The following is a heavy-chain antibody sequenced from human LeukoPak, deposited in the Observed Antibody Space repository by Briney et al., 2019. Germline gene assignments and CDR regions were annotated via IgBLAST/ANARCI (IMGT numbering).Heavy chain of an antibody. Sequence: ASVKVSCRASGYTFTSYDINWVRQAPGQGLEWMGWINPNSGGTNYAQKFQGRVTMTRDTSISTAYMELSRLRSDDTAVYYCARVYKEWFGELFLPLYGMDVWGQGTTVTVSS. CDR2: INPNSGGT. CDR1: GYTFTSYD. CDR3: ARVYKEWFGELFLPLYGMDV. J-gene: IGHJ6*02. V-gene: IGHV1-2*02. D-gene: IGHD3-10*01.